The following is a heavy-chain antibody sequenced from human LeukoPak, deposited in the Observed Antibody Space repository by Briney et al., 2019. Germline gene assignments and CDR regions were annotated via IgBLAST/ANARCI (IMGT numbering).Heavy chain of an antibody. CDR2: IKQDGSEK. CDR1: GFTFSSYA. V-gene: IGHV3-7*01. J-gene: IGHJ6*02. Sequence: QPGGSLRLSCAASGFTFSSYAMSWVRQAPGKGLEWVANIKQDGSEKYYVDSVKGRFTISRDNAKNSLYLQMNSLRAEDTAVYYCARGLGHYYGSGSYYLPYYYYGMDVWGQGTTVTVSS. D-gene: IGHD3-10*01. CDR3: ARGLGHYYGSGSYYLPYYYYGMDV.